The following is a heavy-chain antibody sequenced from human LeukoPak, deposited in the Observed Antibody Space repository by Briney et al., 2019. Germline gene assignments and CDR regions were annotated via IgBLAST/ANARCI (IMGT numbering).Heavy chain of an antibody. CDR2: IYHSGST. D-gene: IGHD3-22*01. CDR1: GGSISSSNW. V-gene: IGHV4-4*02. CDR3: ARHVGEGSSGYYYEHAFDI. J-gene: IGHJ3*02. Sequence: PSETLSLTCAVSGGSISSSNWWSWVRQPPGKGLEWIGEIYHSGSTNYNPSLKSRVTISVDTSKNQFSLKLSSVTAADTAVYYCARHVGEGSSGYYYEHAFDIWGQGTMVTVSS.